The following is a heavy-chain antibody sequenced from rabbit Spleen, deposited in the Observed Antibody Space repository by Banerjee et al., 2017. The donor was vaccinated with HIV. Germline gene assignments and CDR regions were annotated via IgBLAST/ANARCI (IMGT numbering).Heavy chain of an antibody. J-gene: IGHJ4*01. CDR2: IYDGDGST. Sequence: QEQLEESGGGLVKPEGSLTLTCKASGFSFSDRDVMCWVRQAPGKGLEWIACIYDGDGSTYYANWVNGRFTISSDNAQNTVDLQMSSLTAADTATYFCAREDVGGSVTLWGPGTLVTV. V-gene: IGHV1S47*01. CDR3: AREDVGGSVTL. CDR1: GFSFSDRDV. D-gene: IGHD1-1*01.